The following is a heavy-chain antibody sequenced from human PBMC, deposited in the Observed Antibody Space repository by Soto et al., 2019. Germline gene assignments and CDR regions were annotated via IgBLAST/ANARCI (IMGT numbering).Heavy chain of an antibody. D-gene: IGHD2-15*01. J-gene: IGHJ5*02. CDR1: GYTFTSYG. CDR3: ARYCSGGSCYRTRKNWFDP. Sequence: ASVKVSCKASGYTFTSYGISWVRQAPGQGLEWMGWISAYNGNTNYAQKLQGRVTMTTDTSTSTAYMELRSLRSDDTAVYYCARYCSGGSCYRTRKNWFDPWGQGTLVTVSS. V-gene: IGHV1-18*01. CDR2: ISAYNGNT.